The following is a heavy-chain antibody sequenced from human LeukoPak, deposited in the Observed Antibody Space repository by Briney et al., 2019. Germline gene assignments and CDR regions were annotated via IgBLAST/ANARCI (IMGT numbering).Heavy chain of an antibody. Sequence: PGRSLRLSCAASGFTFDDYAMHWVRQAPGKGLEWVSGISWNSGSIGYADSVKGRFTISRDNAKDSLYLQMNSLRVEDTALYYCAKGKWLVSALPDYWGQGTLVTVSS. CDR2: ISWNSGSI. V-gene: IGHV3-9*01. CDR3: AKGKWLVSALPDY. D-gene: IGHD6-19*01. CDR1: GFTFDDYA. J-gene: IGHJ4*02.